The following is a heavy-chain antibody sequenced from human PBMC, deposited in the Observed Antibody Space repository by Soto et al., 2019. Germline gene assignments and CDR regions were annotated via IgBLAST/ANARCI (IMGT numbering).Heavy chain of an antibody. CDR2: ITSRTYGATT. CDR1: GFPFNNAW. D-gene: IGHD1-26*01. CDR3: GTDAPTSKWDTGHFDH. J-gene: IGHJ4*02. Sequence: PGGSLRLSCAGSGFPFNNAWMTWVRQAPGQGLEWIGRITSRTYGATTDYAAPVKGRFSISRDDSKNMVFLQMNSLKTEDTAVYYCGTDAPTSKWDTGHFDHWGQGTLVTVSS. V-gene: IGHV3-15*01.